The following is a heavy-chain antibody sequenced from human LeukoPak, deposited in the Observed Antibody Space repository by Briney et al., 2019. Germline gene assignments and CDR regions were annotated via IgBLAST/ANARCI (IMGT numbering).Heavy chain of an antibody. J-gene: IGHJ4*02. CDR3: AKFLPTHIVVANYYFDY. CDR2: ISGSGGST. D-gene: IGHD2-21*01. V-gene: IGHV3-23*01. Sequence: GGSLRLSXAASGFTFSSYAMSWVRQAPGKGLEWVSAISGSGGSTYYADSVKGRFTISRDNSKNTLYPQMNSLRAEDTAVYYCAKFLPTHIVVANYYFDYWGQGTLVTVSS. CDR1: GFTFSSYA.